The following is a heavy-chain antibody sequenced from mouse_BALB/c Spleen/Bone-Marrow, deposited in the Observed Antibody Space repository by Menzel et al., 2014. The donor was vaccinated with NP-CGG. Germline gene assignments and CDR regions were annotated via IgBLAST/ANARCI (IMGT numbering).Heavy chain of an antibody. CDR3: ARQILRGFAY. V-gene: IGHV5-12-1*01. D-gene: IGHD1-1*01. Sequence: DVKLVESGGGLAKPGGSLKLSCAASGFAFSSYDMSWVRQTPEKRLEWVAYISSGGGSTYYSDTVKGRFTISRDNAKNTLYLQMSSLKSEDTAMYYCARQILRGFAYWGQGTLVTVSA. CDR2: ISSGGGST. CDR1: GFAFSSYD. J-gene: IGHJ3*01.